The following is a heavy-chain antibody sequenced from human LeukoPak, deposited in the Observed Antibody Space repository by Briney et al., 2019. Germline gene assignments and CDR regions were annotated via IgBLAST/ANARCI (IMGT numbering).Heavy chain of an antibody. V-gene: IGHV4-59*01. Sequence: SETLSLTCSVFGGSISSYYWSWVRQPPGKGLEWIGYVSYSGSTDYNPSLKSRVIISIDTSKTQLSLRLRSVTAADTAVYYCARENDRYGRIDYWGQGTQVTVSS. CDR1: GGSISSYY. CDR2: VSYSGST. D-gene: IGHD5-18*01. J-gene: IGHJ4*02. CDR3: ARENDRYGRIDY.